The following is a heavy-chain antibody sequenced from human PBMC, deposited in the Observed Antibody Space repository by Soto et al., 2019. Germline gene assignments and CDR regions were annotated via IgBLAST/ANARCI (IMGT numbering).Heavy chain of an antibody. CDR3: ARDPRPGIAAAIDYYYGMDV. V-gene: IGHV1-2*04. CDR2: INPNSGGT. Sequence: GASVKVSCKASGYTFTGYYMHWVRQAPGQGLEWMGWINPNSGGTNYAQKFQGWVTMTRDTSISTAYMELSRLRSDDTAVYYCARDPRPGIAAAIDYYYGMDVWGQGTTVTVSS. CDR1: GYTFTGYY. J-gene: IGHJ6*02. D-gene: IGHD6-13*01.